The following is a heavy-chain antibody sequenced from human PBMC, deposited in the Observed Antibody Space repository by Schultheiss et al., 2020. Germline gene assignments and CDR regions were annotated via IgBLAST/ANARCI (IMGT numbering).Heavy chain of an antibody. J-gene: IGHJ4*02. CDR2: INPNSGGT. V-gene: IGHV1-2*06. D-gene: IGHD4-17*01. CDR1: GYTFTGYY. Sequence: GGSLRLSCKASGYTFTGYYMHWVRQAPGQGLEWMGRINPNSGGTNYAQKFQGRVTMTRDTSISTAYMELSRLRSDDTAVYYCARSTRTTTVTTSLGYWGQGTLVTVSS. CDR3: ARSTRTTTVTTSLGY.